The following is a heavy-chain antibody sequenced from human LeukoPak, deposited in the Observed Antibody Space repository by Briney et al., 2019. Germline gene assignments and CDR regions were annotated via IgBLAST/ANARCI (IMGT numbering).Heavy chain of an antibody. J-gene: IGHJ6*02. Sequence: GRSLRLSCAASGFTFSSYGMHWVRQAPGKGLEWVAVISYDGSNKYYADSVKGRFTISRGNSKNTLYLQMNSLRAEDTAVYYCAKDLGIVVVPADSTLKYYYYYGMDVWGQGTTVTVSS. D-gene: IGHD2-2*01. CDR1: GFTFSSYG. CDR3: AKDLGIVVVPADSTLKYYYYYGMDV. V-gene: IGHV3-30*18. CDR2: ISYDGSNK.